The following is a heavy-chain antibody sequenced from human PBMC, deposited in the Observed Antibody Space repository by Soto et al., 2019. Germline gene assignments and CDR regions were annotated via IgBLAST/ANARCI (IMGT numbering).Heavy chain of an antibody. D-gene: IGHD3-3*01. CDR1: GYTFTSYG. CDR3: ARVPTYDFWSGYYVFTEWWFDP. V-gene: IGHV1-18*01. J-gene: IGHJ5*02. Sequence: AASVKVSCKASGYTFTSYGISWVRQAPGQGLEWMGWISAYNGNTNYAQKLQGRVTMTTDTSTSTAYMELRSLRSDDTAVYYCARVPTYDFWSGYYVFTEWWFDPWGQGTLVTVSS. CDR2: ISAYNGNT.